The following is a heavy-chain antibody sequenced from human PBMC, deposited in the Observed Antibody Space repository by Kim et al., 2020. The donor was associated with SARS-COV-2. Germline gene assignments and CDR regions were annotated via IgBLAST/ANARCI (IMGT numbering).Heavy chain of an antibody. CDR2: ISSSSSYI. J-gene: IGHJ4*02. Sequence: GGSLRLSCAASGFTFSSYSMNWVRQAPGKGLEWVSSISSSSSYIYYADSVKGRFTISRDNAKNSLYLQMNSLRAEDTAVYYCAREDTAMGRAYYFDYWGQGTLVTVSS. D-gene: IGHD5-18*01. CDR3: AREDTAMGRAYYFDY. V-gene: IGHV3-21*01. CDR1: GFTFSSYS.